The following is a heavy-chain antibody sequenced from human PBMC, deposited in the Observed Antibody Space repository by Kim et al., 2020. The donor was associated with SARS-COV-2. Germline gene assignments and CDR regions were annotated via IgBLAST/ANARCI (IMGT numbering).Heavy chain of an antibody. Sequence: ASVKVSCKASGYTLSGYYMHWVRQAPGQGLEWMGRINPNSGGANYAQKFQGRVTMSRDTSISTAYLDLSRLRPDDTAVYYCAAGINDWFDPWGQGTLVTV. CDR3: AAGINDWFDP. J-gene: IGHJ5*02. D-gene: IGHD3-10*01. V-gene: IGHV1-2*06. CDR1: GYTLSGYY. CDR2: INPNSGGA.